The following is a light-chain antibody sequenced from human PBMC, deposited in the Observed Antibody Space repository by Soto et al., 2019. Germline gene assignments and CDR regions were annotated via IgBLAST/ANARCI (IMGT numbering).Light chain of an antibody. CDR2: DAS. J-gene: IGKJ4*01. CDR3: QQFSSYPLT. Sequence: EIVLAQSPGTPSLSPGERATLSRRASQTVRNNYLAWYQQKPGQAPRLLIYDASSRATGIPDTFSGGGSGTDFTLTISRLEPEDFAVYDCQQFSSYPLTFGGGTKVDIK. CDR1: QTVRNNY. V-gene: IGKV3-20*01.